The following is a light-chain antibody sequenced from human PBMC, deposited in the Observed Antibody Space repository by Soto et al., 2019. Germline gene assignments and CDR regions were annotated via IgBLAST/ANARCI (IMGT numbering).Light chain of an antibody. V-gene: IGLV4-69*01. Sequence: QSVLTQSPSASASLGASVTLTCTLSSGHSNYAIAWHQQQSEKGPRYMMKLNSDGSHSKGDGIPDRFSGSSSGAERYLTLSGLQSEDEADYYCQTWGSGIVVFGGGTKLTVL. CDR3: QTWGSGIVV. CDR1: SGHSNYA. J-gene: IGLJ2*01. CDR2: LNSDGSH.